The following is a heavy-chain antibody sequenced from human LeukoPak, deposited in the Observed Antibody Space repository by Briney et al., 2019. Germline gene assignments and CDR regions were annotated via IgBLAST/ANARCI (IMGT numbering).Heavy chain of an antibody. V-gene: IGHV4-59*08. CDR3: ARLRDYFDY. CDR1: GGSISSYY. J-gene: IGHJ4*02. Sequence: PSETPSLTCTVSGGSISSYYWSWIRQPPGKGVEWVGYIYYSGSTNYNPSLKRRVTISVDTSKNQFSLKLSSVTAADTAVYYCARLRDYFDYWGQGTLVTVSS. CDR2: IYYSGST.